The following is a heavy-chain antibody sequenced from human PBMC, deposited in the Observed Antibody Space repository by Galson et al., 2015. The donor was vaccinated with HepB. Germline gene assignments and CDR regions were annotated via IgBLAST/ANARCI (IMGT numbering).Heavy chain of an antibody. D-gene: IGHD3-10*01. CDR1: EYSFTDYW. Sequence: QSGAEVKKPGESLRISCKGSEYSFTDYWITWVRLMPGKGLEWMGRIDPSDSYTNYRPSSQGLVSISADKSTNTAYLQWSSLKASDTAVYYCARHHYSRSGTLILAYWGQGTLVTVSS. V-gene: IGHV5-10-1*01. CDR3: ARHHYSRSGTLILAY. J-gene: IGHJ4*02. CDR2: IDPSDSYT.